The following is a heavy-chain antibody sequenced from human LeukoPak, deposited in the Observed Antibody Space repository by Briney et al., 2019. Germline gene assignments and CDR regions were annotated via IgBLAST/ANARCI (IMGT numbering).Heavy chain of an antibody. CDR1: GYTFTSYG. D-gene: IGHD3-10*01. CDR3: ASYGSGSYYNEDYYYYGMDV. Sequence: ASVKVSCKASGYTFTSYGISWVRQAPGQGLEWMGWISAYNGNTNYAQKLQGRVTMTTDTSTSTAYMELRSLRSDDTAVYYCASYGSGSYYNEDYYYYGMDVWGQGTTVTVSS. V-gene: IGHV1-18*01. CDR2: ISAYNGNT. J-gene: IGHJ6*02.